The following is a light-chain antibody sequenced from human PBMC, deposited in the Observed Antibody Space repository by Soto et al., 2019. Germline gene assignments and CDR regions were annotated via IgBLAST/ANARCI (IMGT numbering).Light chain of an antibody. CDR3: AAWDDSLSGYV. V-gene: IGLV1-47*02. CDR1: SSNIGSNY. Sequence: QSALTQPPSASGTPGQMVTISCSGGSSNIGSNYVYWYQQLPGTAPKLLIYSNNERPSGVPARSSGSKSGTSASLAISGLRSEDEADYFCAAWDDSLSGYVFGTGTKVTVL. CDR2: SNN. J-gene: IGLJ1*01.